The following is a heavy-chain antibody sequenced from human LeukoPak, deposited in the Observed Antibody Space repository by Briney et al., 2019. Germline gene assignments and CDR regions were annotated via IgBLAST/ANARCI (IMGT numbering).Heavy chain of an antibody. CDR1: GFTLSSFS. V-gene: IGHV3-21*01. D-gene: IGHD5-12*01. J-gene: IGHJ6*04. CDR3: ASPYGGYNAPLDV. CDR2: ISSCSSYE. Sequence: GGSLSLSCAASGFTLSSFSMNWVGQAAGPEVEGVTSISSCSSYESYADSVKCRFTNPRDNAKNSLYLQINSLRAEDTAVYYCASPYGGYNAPLDVWGKGTTVTVPP.